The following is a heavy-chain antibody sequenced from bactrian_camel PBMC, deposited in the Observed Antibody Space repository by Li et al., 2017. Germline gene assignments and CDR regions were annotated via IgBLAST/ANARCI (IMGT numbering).Heavy chain of an antibody. J-gene: IGHJ4*01. Sequence: HVQLVESGGGAVQTGGSLRLTCTAVGLTFEGGNQGWYRETPGNEFELVSSIAPDGSRWYADSVQGRFTISRNVLPERLSLQMTRLKAEDTAMYYCAAGPDVGREKHLTADQVLSIRRNNFWGQGTQ. V-gene: IGHV3S55*01. CDR3: AAGPDVGREKHLTADQVLSIRRNNF. CDR1: GLTFEGGN. CDR2: IAPDGSR. D-gene: IGHD3*01.